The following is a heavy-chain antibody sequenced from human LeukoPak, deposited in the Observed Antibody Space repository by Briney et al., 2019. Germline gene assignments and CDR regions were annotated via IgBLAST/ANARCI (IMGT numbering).Heavy chain of an antibody. Sequence: SETLSLTCTVSGGSISSGSYYWTWIRQPAGKGLEWIGRIYTSGSTNHNPSLKSRVTISLDTSKHQFSLKLISVTAADTAVYFCARERTDTSMDYWGQGTLVTVSS. CDR2: IYTSGST. D-gene: IGHD5-18*01. CDR3: ARERTDTSMDY. J-gene: IGHJ4*02. V-gene: IGHV4-61*02. CDR1: GGSISSGSYY.